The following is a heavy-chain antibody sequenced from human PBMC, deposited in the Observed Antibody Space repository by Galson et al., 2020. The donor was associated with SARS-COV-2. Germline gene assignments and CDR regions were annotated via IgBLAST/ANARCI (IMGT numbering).Heavy chain of an antibody. CDR2: ISYDGSNK. Sequence: GGSLRLSCAASGFTFSSYGMHWVRQAPGKGLEWVAVISYDGSNKYYADSVKGRFTISRDNSKNTLYLQMNSLRAEDTAVYYCAKDYQRGYYDFWSGPASDDHFDYWGQGTLVTVSS. CDR3: AKDYQRGYYDFWSGPASDDHFDY. D-gene: IGHD3-3*01. CDR1: GFTFSSYG. J-gene: IGHJ4*02. V-gene: IGHV3-30*18.